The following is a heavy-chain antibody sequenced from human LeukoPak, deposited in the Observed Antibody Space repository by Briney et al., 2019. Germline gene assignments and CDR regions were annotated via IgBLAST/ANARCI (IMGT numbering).Heavy chain of an antibody. J-gene: IGHJ4*02. Sequence: QSGGSLRLSCAASGFTFSNSLMHWVRHVPGKGLLWVARIDIDGSTTHYADSVKGRFTISRDNAKNTLYLQMNILRAEDTAVYYCVKDRDGYNYWGQGTLVTVSS. CDR1: GFTFSNSL. D-gene: IGHD5-24*01. V-gene: IGHV3-74*01. CDR3: VKDRDGYNY. CDR2: IDIDGSTT.